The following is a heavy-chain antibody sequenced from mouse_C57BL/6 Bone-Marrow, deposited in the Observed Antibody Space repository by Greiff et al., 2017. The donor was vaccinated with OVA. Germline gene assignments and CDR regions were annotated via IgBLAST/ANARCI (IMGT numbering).Heavy chain of an antibody. CDR1: GFTFSSYT. CDR2: ISGGGGNT. J-gene: IGHJ4*01. Sequence: EVKLMESGGGLVKPGGSLKLSCAASGFTFSSYTMSWVRQTPEKRLEWVATISGGGGNTYYPDSVKGRFTISRDNAKNTLYLQMSSLRSEDTALYYCARHEAMDYWGQGTSVTVSS. V-gene: IGHV5-9*01. CDR3: ARHEAMDY.